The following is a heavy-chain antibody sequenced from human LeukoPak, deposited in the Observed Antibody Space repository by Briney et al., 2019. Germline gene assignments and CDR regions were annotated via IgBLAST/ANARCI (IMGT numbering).Heavy chain of an antibody. Sequence: ASVKVSCKASGYTFTSYYMHWVRQAPGQGLEWMGIINPSGGSTSYAQKFQGRVTMTRDTSTSTVYMELSSLRSGDTAVYYCALGDYYDSSGSPFDYWAQGPLVPVSS. D-gene: IGHD3-22*01. J-gene: IGHJ4*02. V-gene: IGHV1-46*01. CDR2: INPSGGST. CDR3: ALGDYYDSSGSPFDY. CDR1: GYTFTSYY.